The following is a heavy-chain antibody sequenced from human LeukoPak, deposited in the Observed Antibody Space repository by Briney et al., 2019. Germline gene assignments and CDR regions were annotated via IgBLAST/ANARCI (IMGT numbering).Heavy chain of an antibody. V-gene: IGHV3-33*06. Sequence: PGRSLRLSCAASGFTFSSCCFHWVRQAPGKGLEWVAVIWYDGTHKYYADSVKGRLTISRENSKNTVYLQMNSLRAEDTAVYYCVKDRGDGYRGFDYWGQGTLVTVSS. D-gene: IGHD5-24*01. CDR3: VKDRGDGYRGFDY. CDR1: GFTFSSCC. J-gene: IGHJ4*02. CDR2: IWYDGTHK.